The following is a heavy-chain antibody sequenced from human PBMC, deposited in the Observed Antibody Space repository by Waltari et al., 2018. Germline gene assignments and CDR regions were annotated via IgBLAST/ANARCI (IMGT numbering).Heavy chain of an antibody. CDR2: TYYRSKWYN. V-gene: IGHV6-1*01. Sequence: QVQLQQSGPGLVKHSQTLSLTCAIPEDSVSSNIAAWNWFRQSPSRGLEWLGRTYYRSKWYNDYAVSVKSRIVINADTSKNQFSLQLNSVTPEDTAVYYCAGGGLDDACDFWGQGTMVTVSS. CDR3: AGGGLDDACDF. J-gene: IGHJ3*01. D-gene: IGHD1-26*01. CDR1: EDSVSSNIAA.